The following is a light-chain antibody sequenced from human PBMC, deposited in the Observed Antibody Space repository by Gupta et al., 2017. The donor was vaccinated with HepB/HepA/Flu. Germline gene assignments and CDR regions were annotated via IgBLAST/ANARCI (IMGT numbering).Light chain of an antibody. Sequence: QSALTQPASVSGSPGQSITISCTGTSSDVGGYNYVSWYQQHPGKAHKLIIYDVSNRPAGVANRFSGSKSGNTASLTISGLQDEDEADYYCSSKRRDNTWVFGGGTKLTVL. CDR3: SSKRRDNTWV. J-gene: IGLJ3*02. V-gene: IGLV2-14*03. CDR1: SSDVGGYNY. CDR2: DVS.